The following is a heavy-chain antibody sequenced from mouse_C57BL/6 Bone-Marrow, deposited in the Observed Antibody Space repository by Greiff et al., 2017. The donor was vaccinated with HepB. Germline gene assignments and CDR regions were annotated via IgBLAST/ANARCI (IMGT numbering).Heavy chain of an antibody. CDR2: INPSNGGT. V-gene: IGHV1-53*01. CDR3: ARSVPPSSTVALGPY. Sequence: QVQLQQPGTELVKPGASVKLSCKASGYTFTSYWMHWVKQRPGQGLEWIGNINPSNGGTNYNEKFKSKATLTVDKSSSTAYMQLSSLTSEDSAVYYCARSVPPSSTVALGPYWAQGTTLTVSS. CDR1: GYTFTSYW. D-gene: IGHD1-1*01. J-gene: IGHJ2*01.